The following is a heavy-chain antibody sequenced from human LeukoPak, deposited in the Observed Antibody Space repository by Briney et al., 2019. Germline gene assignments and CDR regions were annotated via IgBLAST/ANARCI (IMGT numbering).Heavy chain of an antibody. D-gene: IGHD7-27*01. CDR1: GFRFSNYW. CDR3: AKDMETGGRAFDS. CDR2: IRTDGGST. J-gene: IGHJ4*02. Sequence: GGSLRLSCAASGFRFSNYWIHWVRQAPAKGLVWVSRIRTDGGSTAYADFVKGRFTISRDNAKNTVYLQMNSLRADDTAVYYWAKDMETGGRAFDSWGQGTLVTVSS. V-gene: IGHV3-74*01.